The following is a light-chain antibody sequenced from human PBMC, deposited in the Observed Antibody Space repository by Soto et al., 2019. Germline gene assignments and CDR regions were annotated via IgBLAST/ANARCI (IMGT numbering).Light chain of an antibody. CDR3: NSYTSSSTRV. V-gene: IGLV2-14*01. CDR1: SSDVGGYNN. J-gene: IGLJ2*01. CDR2: DVS. Sequence: QSALTQPASVSGSPGQSITISCTGTSSDVGGYNNVSWYQQHPGKAPKLMIYDVSNRPSGVSNRFSGSKSGNTASLTISGLQAEDEADYYCNSYTSSSTRVFGGGTKLTVL.